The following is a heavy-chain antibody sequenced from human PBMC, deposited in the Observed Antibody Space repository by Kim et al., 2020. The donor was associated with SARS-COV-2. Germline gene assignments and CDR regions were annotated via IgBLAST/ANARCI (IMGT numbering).Heavy chain of an antibody. CDR3: TRPLWSGMYQQGYYYYGMDV. D-gene: IGHD3-10*01. CDR1: GFTFSGSA. Sequence: GGSLRLSCAASGFTFSGSAMHWVRQASGKGLEWVGRIRSKANSYATAYAASVKGRFTISRDDSKNTAYLQMNSLKTEDTAVYYCTRPLWSGMYQQGYYYYGMDVWGQGTTVTVSS. V-gene: IGHV3-73*01. CDR2: IRSKANSYAT. J-gene: IGHJ6*02.